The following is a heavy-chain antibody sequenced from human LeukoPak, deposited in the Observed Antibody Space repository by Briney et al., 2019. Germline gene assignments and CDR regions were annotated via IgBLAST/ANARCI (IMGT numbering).Heavy chain of an antibody. Sequence: ASVKVSCKVSGYTLTELSMHWVRQAPGKGLEWMGGFDTEDGETIYAQKFQGRVTMTEDTSTDTAYMELSSLRSEDTAVYYCATETTMVRGDTNWFDPWGQGTLVTVSS. D-gene: IGHD3-10*01. CDR1: GYTLTELS. V-gene: IGHV1-24*01. CDR3: ATETTMVRGDTNWFDP. CDR2: FDTEDGET. J-gene: IGHJ5*02.